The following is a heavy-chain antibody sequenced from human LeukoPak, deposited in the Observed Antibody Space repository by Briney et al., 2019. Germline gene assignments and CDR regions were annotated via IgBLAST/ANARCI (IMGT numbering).Heavy chain of an antibody. Sequence: PSETLSLTCTVSGGSISSYYWSWIRQPPGKGLEWIGYIYYSGSTNYNPSLKSRDTISVDTSKNQFSLKLSSVTAADTAVYYCARELDNWFDPWGQGTLVTVSS. V-gene: IGHV4-59*01. J-gene: IGHJ5*02. CDR1: GGSISSYY. CDR3: ARELDNWFDP. CDR2: IYYSGST.